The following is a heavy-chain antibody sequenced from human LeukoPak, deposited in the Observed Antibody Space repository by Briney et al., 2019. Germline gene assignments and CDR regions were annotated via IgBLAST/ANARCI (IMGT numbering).Heavy chain of an antibody. V-gene: IGHV3-15*01. J-gene: IGHJ3*02. CDR2: IKSKTDGGTT. CDR3: TTAPDWVDAFDI. D-gene: IGHD2-21*01. Sequence: GGSLRLSCAASGFTFSNAWMSWVRQAPGKGLEWVGRIKSKTDGGTTDYAAPVKGRFTISRDDSKNTLYLQMNSLKTEDTAVYYCTTAPDWVDAFDIWGQGTMVTVSS. CDR1: GFTFSNAW.